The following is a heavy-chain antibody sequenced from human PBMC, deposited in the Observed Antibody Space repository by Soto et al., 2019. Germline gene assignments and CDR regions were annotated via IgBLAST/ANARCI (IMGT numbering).Heavy chain of an antibody. Sequence: EVQVSESGGGLVRPGGSLRLSCAASGFIFTNYAMNWVRQAPGKGLEWVSVIGGRGNSAYYADSVQGRFTIYRDNSKNTLSLQMSSLTADDTAIYSCVREGRGSFDFWGRGTMVTVSS. J-gene: IGHJ3*01. CDR1: GFIFTNYA. CDR3: VREGRGSFDF. CDR2: IGGRGNSA. V-gene: IGHV3-23*01. D-gene: IGHD5-12*01.